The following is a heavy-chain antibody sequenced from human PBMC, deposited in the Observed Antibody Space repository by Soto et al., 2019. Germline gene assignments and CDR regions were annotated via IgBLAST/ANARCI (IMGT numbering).Heavy chain of an antibody. V-gene: IGHV3-30-3*01. D-gene: IGHD2-15*01. CDR3: ARVPDIVVVVAAAGGFDY. CDR1: GFTFTDYA. J-gene: IGHJ4*02. CDR2: IAYDGSNE. Sequence: QVQLVESGGGVVQPGRSLRLSCAASGFTFTDYAFHWVRQAPGKGLEWVAFIAYDGSNEYYADSVKGRITISRDISKNTLYLQMNSLRAEDTAVYYCARVPDIVVVVAAAGGFDYWGQGTLVTVSS.